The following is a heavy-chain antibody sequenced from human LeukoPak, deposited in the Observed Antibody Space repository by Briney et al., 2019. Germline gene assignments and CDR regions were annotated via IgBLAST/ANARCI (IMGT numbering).Heavy chain of an antibody. D-gene: IGHD3-22*01. CDR3: ARLDHYDSSGYDVFGY. V-gene: IGHV3-7*01. Sequence: GGSLRLSCAASGFTFSSYWMSWVRQAPGKGLEWVANIKQDGSEKYYVDSVKGRFTISRDNAKTSLYLQVNSLRAEDTAVYYCARLDHYDSSGYDVFGYWGQGTLVTVSS. J-gene: IGHJ4*02. CDR2: IKQDGSEK. CDR1: GFTFSSYW.